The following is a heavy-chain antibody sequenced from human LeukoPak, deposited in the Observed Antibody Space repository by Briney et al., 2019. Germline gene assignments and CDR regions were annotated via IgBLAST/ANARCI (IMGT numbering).Heavy chain of an antibody. D-gene: IGHD3-22*01. J-gene: IGHJ6*03. V-gene: IGHV4-61*01. Sequence: SETLSLTCTVSGGSVSSGSYYWSWIRQPPGKGLEWIGFTYYSGSTNYNPSLKSRVTISVDTSKNQFSLKLSSVTAADTAVYYCARERVNYYMDVWGKGTTVTVSS. CDR1: GGSVSSGSYY. CDR2: TYYSGST. CDR3: ARERVNYYMDV.